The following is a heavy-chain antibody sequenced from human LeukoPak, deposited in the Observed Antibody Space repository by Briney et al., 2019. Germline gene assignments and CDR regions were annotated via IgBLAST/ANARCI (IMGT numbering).Heavy chain of an antibody. CDR3: ARSRSSALEFDY. D-gene: IGHD1-26*01. Sequence: PSETLSLTCTVSGGSISSYYWSWIRQPPGKGLGWIGYIFYTGSTNYNPSLKSRVTISVDTSKNQFSLKLSSVTAADSAVYYCARSRSSALEFDYWGQGTLVAVSP. CDR2: IFYTGST. V-gene: IGHV4-59*01. J-gene: IGHJ4*02. CDR1: GGSISSYY.